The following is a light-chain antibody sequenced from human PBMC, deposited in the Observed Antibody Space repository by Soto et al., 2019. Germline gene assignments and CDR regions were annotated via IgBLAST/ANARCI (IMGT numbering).Light chain of an antibody. J-gene: IGKJ1*01. CDR2: GAS. CDR3: QQYNNWPWT. V-gene: IGKV3-15*01. CDR1: QGVTTN. Sequence: ELIMTQSPGTLSVSPGARATLSCRAAQGVTTNFAWYQQKYGQSPRLLIYGASTRATGIPARFSGSGSGTEGTITISSLQSEDVEVYDGQQYNNWPWTFGQGTKVDIK.